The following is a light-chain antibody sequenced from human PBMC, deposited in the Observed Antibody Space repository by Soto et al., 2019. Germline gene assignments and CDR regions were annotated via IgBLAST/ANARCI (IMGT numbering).Light chain of an antibody. V-gene: IGKV3-20*01. CDR2: GTS. CDR1: QSVPSTY. Sequence: VFSQSPAILSLSPGERATLSCRASQSVPSTYFAWYQQKAGQPPRLLISGTSNRATGIPDRFSGSGSGTDSTLTMSRLEREDFAVYFCKPFDNSHWTVGQRTEVEI. CDR3: KPFDNSHWT. J-gene: IGKJ1*01.